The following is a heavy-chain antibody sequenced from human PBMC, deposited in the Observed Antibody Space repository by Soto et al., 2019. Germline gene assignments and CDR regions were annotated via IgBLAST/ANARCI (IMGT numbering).Heavy chain of an antibody. J-gene: IGHJ4*02. D-gene: IGHD6-6*01. Sequence: GSLRLSCAASGXTFSSYAMSWVRQAPGKGLEWVSAISGSGGSTYYADSVKGRFTISRDNSKNTLYLQMNSMRADDTAVYYCAKRAYSSSSRYYFDYWGQGTLATVSS. V-gene: IGHV3-23*01. CDR1: GXTFSSYA. CDR3: AKRAYSSSSRYYFDY. CDR2: ISGSGGST.